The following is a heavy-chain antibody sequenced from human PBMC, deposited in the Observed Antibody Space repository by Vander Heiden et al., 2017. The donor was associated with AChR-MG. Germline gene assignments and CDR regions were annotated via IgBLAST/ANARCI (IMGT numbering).Heavy chain of an antibody. Sequence: QVQLVQSGAEAKKPGASVKVSCTASGYTFTSLCISWVRQAPGQGLEWMGWISAYNGNTNYAQRLQGRVTMTTGTSTSTAYMELRSLRSDDTAVYYCARYGDYGHNWFDPWGQGTLVTVSS. CDR1: GYTFTSLC. J-gene: IGHJ5*02. CDR2: ISAYNGNT. D-gene: IGHD4-17*01. CDR3: ARYGDYGHNWFDP. V-gene: IGHV1-18*01.